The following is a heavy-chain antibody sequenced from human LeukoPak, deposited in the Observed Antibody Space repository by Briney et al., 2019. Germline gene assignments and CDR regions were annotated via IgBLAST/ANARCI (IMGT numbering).Heavy chain of an antibody. D-gene: IGHD1-7*01. J-gene: IGHJ4*02. CDR1: GFTFSSYG. V-gene: IGHV3-33*01. Sequence: GGSLRLSCAASGFTFSSYGMHWVRQAPGKGLEWVALIWYDGSNKYYADSVKGRSTISRDNSKNTLYLQMNSLRAEDTAVYYCARDANYYFDYWGQGTLVTVSS. CDR3: ARDANYYFDY. CDR2: IWYDGSNK.